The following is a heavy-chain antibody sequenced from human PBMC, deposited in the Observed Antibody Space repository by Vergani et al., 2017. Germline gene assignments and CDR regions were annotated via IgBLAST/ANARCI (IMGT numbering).Heavy chain of an antibody. Sequence: QVQLVQSGAEVKKPGSSVKVSCKASGGTFSSYAIRWVRQAPGQGLEWIVGIIPLFGTANYAQKLQGRVTITADKCKSTVYMELSSLRSEDTAVYYCARYTRIVHCYCSGSLNYYYGMDVWGQGTTVTVSS. J-gene: IGHJ6*02. CDR1: GGTFSSYA. V-gene: IGHV1-69*06. CDR3: ARYTRIVHCYCSGSLNYYYGMDV. D-gene: IGHD3-10*01. CDR2: IIPLFGTA.